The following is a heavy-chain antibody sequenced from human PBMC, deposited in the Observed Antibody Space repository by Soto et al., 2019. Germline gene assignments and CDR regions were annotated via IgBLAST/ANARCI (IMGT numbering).Heavy chain of an antibody. V-gene: IGHV3-74*01. CDR2: IKTDGTYA. CDR1: GFTFSTYW. Sequence: EVQLVESGRALVQPGGSLRLSCAASGFTFSTYWMHWVRQAPGKGLLWVSRIKTDGTYATYADSVKGRFTISRDNAKNTLYLQMNSLRVEDAAVYYCAAGGSGYYANWGQGTLVTVSS. CDR3: AAGGSGYYAN. D-gene: IGHD3-22*01. J-gene: IGHJ4*02.